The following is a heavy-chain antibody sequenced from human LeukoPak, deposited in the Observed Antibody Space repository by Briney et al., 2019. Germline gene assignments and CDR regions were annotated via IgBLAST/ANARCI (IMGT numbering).Heavy chain of an antibody. CDR1: GFTFAASP. Sequence: GGSLRLSCAASGFTFAASPMHWVRQTPGKRLEWIGRIRSKTNNYATAYSESVKGRFIISRDDSKYTAYLEMNSLKIEDTAVYYCTSRSMIPRWFDPWGQGSLVVVSS. D-gene: IGHD5/OR15-5a*01. V-gene: IGHV3-73*01. CDR2: IRSKTNNYAT. J-gene: IGHJ5*02. CDR3: TSRSMIPRWFDP.